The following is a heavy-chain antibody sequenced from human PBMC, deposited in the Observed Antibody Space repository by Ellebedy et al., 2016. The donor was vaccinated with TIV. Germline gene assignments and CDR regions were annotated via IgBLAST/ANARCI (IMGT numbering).Heavy chain of an antibody. D-gene: IGHD2/OR15-2a*01. CDR2: IRSKAYGGTT. CDR3: TRVETPTFQTYYYGMDV. Sequence: GGSLRLXCTTSGFSFGDYAMTWFRQAPGKGLEWVGFIRSKAYGGTTEYAASVKGRFTISRGESKSIAYLQMNSLKVEDTAVYYCTRVETPTFQTYYYGMDVWGQGTTVTVSS. J-gene: IGHJ6*02. CDR1: GFSFGDYA. V-gene: IGHV3-49*03.